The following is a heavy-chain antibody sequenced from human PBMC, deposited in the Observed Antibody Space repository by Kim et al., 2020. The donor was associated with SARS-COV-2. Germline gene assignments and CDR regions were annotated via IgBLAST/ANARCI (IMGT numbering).Heavy chain of an antibody. D-gene: IGHD1-20*01. CDR3: SRDWDLYNCGKDAFDI. CDR1: GFTFSSYW. V-gene: IGHV3-7*01. Sequence: GGSLSLSCAASGFTFSSYWMTWVRPAPGKGMEWVATITQDGNQKYYVDSVTGLFTISRDNPKHSLYMQTNSLRAADTAVYSCSRDWDLYNCGKDAFDIW. J-gene: IGHJ3*02. CDR2: ITQDGNQK.